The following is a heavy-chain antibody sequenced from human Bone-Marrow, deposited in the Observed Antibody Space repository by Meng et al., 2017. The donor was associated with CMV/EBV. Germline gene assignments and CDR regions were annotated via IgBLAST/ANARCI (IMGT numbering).Heavy chain of an antibody. J-gene: IGHJ4*02. V-gene: IGHV1-46*02. D-gene: IGHD2-15*01. CDR1: GYTFNRHY. Sequence: KVSCKASGYTFNRHYMHWVRQAPGQGLEWMGVINPSGGSASYAQKFQGRVTMTRDASTSTVHMELSSLRSEDTAVYYCARDIAREGDYWGQGTLVTVSS. CDR3: ARDIAREGDY. CDR2: INPSGGSA.